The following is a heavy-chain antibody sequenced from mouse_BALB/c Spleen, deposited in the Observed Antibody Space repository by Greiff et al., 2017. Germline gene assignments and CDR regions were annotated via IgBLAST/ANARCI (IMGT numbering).Heavy chain of an antibody. D-gene: IGHD1-1*02. CDR2: ISDGGSYT. CDR1: RFTFSDYY. CDR3: ARGSPYAMDY. Sequence: EVQVVESGGGLVKPGGSLKLSCAASRFTFSDYYMYWVRQTPEKRLEWVATISDGGSYTYYPGSVKGRFTISRDNAKNNLYLQMSSLKSEDTAMYYCARGSPYAMDYWGQGTSVTVSS. V-gene: IGHV5-4*02. J-gene: IGHJ4*01.